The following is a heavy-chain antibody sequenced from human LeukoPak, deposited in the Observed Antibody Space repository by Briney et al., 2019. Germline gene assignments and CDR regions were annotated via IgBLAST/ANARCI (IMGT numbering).Heavy chain of an antibody. Sequence: GGSLRLSCEGSGFSFSSYWMNWVRQAPGKGLEWVSSISSSSSYIYYADSVRGRFTISRDNPKNSLYLQMNSLRAEDTAVYYCARVALVSGPSYGSESEAADYWGQGTLVTVSS. CDR2: ISSSSSYI. V-gene: IGHV3-21*01. J-gene: IGHJ4*02. CDR1: GFSFSSYW. CDR3: ARVALVSGPSYGSESEAADY. D-gene: IGHD3-10*01.